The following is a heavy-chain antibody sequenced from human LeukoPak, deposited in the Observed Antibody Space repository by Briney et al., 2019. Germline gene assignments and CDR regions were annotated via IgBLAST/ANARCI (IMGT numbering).Heavy chain of an antibody. CDR2: ISSSSSYI. CDR3: ASYKGIQLWLNY. CDR1: GFTFSSYS. J-gene: IGHJ4*02. Sequence: GGSLRLPCAASGFTFSSYSMNWVRQAPGKGLEWVSSISSSSSYIYYADSVKGRFTISRDNAKNSLYLQMNSLRAEDTAVYYCASYKGIQLWLNYWGQGTLVTVSS. D-gene: IGHD5-18*01. V-gene: IGHV3-21*01.